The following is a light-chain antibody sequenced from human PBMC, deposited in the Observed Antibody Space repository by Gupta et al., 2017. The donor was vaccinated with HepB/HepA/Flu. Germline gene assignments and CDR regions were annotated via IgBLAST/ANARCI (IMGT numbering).Light chain of an antibody. Sequence: SALPHHPSAFGSPGQSVTISCTGTSSDVGGYSYVSWYQQHPGKPPSLLIFEVSKRPSGVPDRFSGSKYGNTAALTITGLQAEDEADYYCSSEAGSNNFYVFGTGTTVTVL. V-gene: IGLV2-8*01. J-gene: IGLJ1*01. CDR1: SSDVGGYSY. CDR3: SSEAGSNNFYV. CDR2: EVS.